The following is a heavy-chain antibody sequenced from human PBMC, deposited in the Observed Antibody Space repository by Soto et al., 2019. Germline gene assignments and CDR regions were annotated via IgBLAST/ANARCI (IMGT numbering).Heavy chain of an antibody. CDR2: IIPIFDTA. CDR1: GGTFSSYA. CDR3: ARDASGAYYSHGAFDI. J-gene: IGHJ3*02. V-gene: IGHV1-69*13. D-gene: IGHD2-21*01. Sequence: SVKVSCKTSGGTFSSYAISWVRQAPGQGLEWMGGIIPIFDTANYAQKFQGRVAITADESTSTAYMELRSLRSDDTAVYYCARDASGAYYSHGAFDIWGQGTMVTVSS.